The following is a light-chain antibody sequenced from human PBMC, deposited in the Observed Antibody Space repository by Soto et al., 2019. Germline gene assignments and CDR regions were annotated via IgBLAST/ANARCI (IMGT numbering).Light chain of an antibody. CDR1: QSISGW. V-gene: IGKV1-5*01. J-gene: IGKJ1*01. CDR2: AAS. CDR3: HQYTPSST. Sequence: ASVGDRVTITCRASQSISGWLAWYQQKPGKAPKLLIYAASTLKSGVPARFSGSGSGTEFTLTISSLQPDDFATHYCHQYTPSSTFGQAIPVDMK.